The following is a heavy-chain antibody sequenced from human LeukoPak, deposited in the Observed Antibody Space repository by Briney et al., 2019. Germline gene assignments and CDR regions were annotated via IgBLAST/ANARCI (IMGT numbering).Heavy chain of an antibody. J-gene: IGHJ3*02. D-gene: IGHD1-26*01. V-gene: IGHV3-64*01. Sequence: GGSLRLSCAASGFTFSSYAMHWVRQAPGKGLEYVSAISSNGGSTYYANSVKGRFTISRDNSKNTLYLQMGSLRAEDMAVYYCARSDSRSYLVAFDIWGQGTMVTVSS. CDR3: ARSDSRSYLVAFDI. CDR2: ISSNGGST. CDR1: GFTFSSYA.